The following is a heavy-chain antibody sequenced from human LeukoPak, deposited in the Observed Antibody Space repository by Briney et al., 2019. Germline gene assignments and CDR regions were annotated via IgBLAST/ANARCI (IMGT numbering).Heavy chain of an antibody. CDR2: IGSGSGGTT. CDR3: AKGGDSSRYYYWGYFDY. Sequence: GGSLRLSCAASGFTFSSYAMRWVRQAPGKGLEWVSAIGSGSGGTTIYADSVKGRFTISRDNSKNTLYLQMNSLRAEDTAVYYCAKGGDSSRYYYWGYFDYWGQGTLVTVSS. J-gene: IGHJ4*02. CDR1: GFTFSSYA. D-gene: IGHD3-22*01. V-gene: IGHV3-23*01.